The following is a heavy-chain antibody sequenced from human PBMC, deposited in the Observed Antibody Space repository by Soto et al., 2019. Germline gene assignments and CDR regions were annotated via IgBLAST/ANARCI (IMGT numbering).Heavy chain of an antibody. J-gene: IGHJ4*02. CDR2: INPNSGGT. CDR3: ERLGYDSSGYYYTPSDY. Sequence: QVQLVQSGAEVKKPGASVKVSCKASGYTFTGYYMHWVRQSPGQGLEWMGWINPNSGGTNYAQKFQGRLTMTRDTSISTAYMELSRLRSDDTDVYYCERLGYDSSGYYYTPSDYWGQGTLVTVSS. CDR1: GYTFTGYY. D-gene: IGHD3-22*01. V-gene: IGHV1-2*02.